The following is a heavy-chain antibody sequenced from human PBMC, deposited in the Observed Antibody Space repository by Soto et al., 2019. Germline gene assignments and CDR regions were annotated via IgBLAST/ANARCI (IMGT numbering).Heavy chain of an antibody. J-gene: IGHJ4*02. CDR3: ARGPYDYIWGSYYFLDY. V-gene: IGHV3-21*01. CDR2: ISSSSSYI. CDR1: GFTFSSYS. D-gene: IGHD3-16*01. Sequence: EVQLVESGGGLVKPGGSLRLSCAASGFTFSSYSMNWVRQAPGKGLEWVSSISSSSSYIYYADSVKGRFTISRDNAKNSLYLKMNSLRAEDTAVYYCARGPYDYIWGSYYFLDYWGQGTLVTVSS.